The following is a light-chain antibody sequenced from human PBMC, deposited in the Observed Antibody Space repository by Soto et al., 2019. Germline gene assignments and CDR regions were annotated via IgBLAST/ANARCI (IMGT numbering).Light chain of an antibody. CDR1: QSVSSSY. J-gene: IGKJ3*01. CDR3: QQYGSSPLFT. CDR2: GAS. Sequence: EIVLTQSPGTLSLSPGERATLSCMASQSVSSSYLAWYQQKPGQAPRLLIYGASSRATGIPDRFSGSGSGTDVTRTISRLEPEDFAVYYWQQYGSSPLFTLGPGTKVDIK. V-gene: IGKV3-20*01.